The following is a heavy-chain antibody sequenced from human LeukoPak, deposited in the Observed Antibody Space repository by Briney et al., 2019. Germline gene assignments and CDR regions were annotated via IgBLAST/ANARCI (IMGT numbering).Heavy chain of an antibody. J-gene: IGHJ5*02. Sequence: SETLSLTCTVSGGSISSGGYYWSWIRQHPGKGLEWIGYIYYSGSTYYNPSLKSRVTISVDTSKNQFSLKLSSVTAADTAVYYCARDRWHWFGETQTLFDPWGQGTLVTVSS. CDR2: IYYSGST. V-gene: IGHV4-31*03. CDR1: GGSISSGGYY. D-gene: IGHD3-10*01. CDR3: ARDRWHWFGETQTLFDP.